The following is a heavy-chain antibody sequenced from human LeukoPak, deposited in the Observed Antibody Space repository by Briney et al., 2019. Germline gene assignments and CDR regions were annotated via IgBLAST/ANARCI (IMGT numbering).Heavy chain of an antibody. D-gene: IGHD3/OR15-3a*01. J-gene: IGHJ4*02. CDR2: ISASGGRT. CDR1: GFTLHSCA. V-gene: IGHV3-23*01. CDR3: AKQRPYYDFWGPFDY. Sequence: PGGSLRLSCAAFGFTLHSCAMSWVRQAPGKGPEWVAIISASGGRTYHADSVQGRFIISRDTSDNTVYLHMNSLRAEDTAVYYCAKQRPYYDFWGPFDYWGQGIPLLVSS.